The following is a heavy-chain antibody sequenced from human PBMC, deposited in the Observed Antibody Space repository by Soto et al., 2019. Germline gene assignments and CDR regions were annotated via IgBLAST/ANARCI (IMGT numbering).Heavy chain of an antibody. V-gene: IGHV3-33*01. CDR3: ARGDDSVDYVDYYYLDV. J-gene: IGHJ6*03. Sequence: QVQLVESGGGVVQPGRSLRLSCAASGFTFSIYGMHWVRQAPGKGLEWVALIWYDGSNKYYADSVKGRFTISRDNSENTLYLQMNSLRAEDTAVYYCARGDDSVDYVDYYYLDVWGKGTTVTVSS. D-gene: IGHD4-17*01. CDR2: IWYDGSNK. CDR1: GFTFSIYG.